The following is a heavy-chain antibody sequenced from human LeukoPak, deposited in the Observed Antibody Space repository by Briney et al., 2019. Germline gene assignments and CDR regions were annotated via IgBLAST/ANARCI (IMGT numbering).Heavy chain of an antibody. CDR3: ARALGYCSSTSCYSNYYYMDV. CDR1: GGTFSSYA. V-gene: IGHV1-69*05. D-gene: IGHD2-2*01. Sequence: SVKVSCTASGGTFSSYAISWVRQAPGQGLEWMGGIIPIFGTANYAQKFQGRVTITTDESTSTAYMELSSLRSEDTAVYYCARALGYCSSTSCYSNYYYMDVWGKGTTVTVSS. J-gene: IGHJ6*03. CDR2: IIPIFGTA.